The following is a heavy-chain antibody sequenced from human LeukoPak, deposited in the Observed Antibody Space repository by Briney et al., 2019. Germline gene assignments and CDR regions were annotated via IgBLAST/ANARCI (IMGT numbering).Heavy chain of an antibody. CDR3: ARGDGYNFFDY. CDR2: ISYDGNNK. D-gene: IGHD5-24*01. V-gene: IGHV3-30-3*01. Sequence: GRSLRLSCAASGFTFSNYAMHWVRQAPGKGLEWVAIISYDGNNKYYTDSVKGRFTISRDNSKNTLYLQMNSLRAEDTAVYYCARGDGYNFFDYWGQGTLVTVSS. J-gene: IGHJ4*02. CDR1: GFTFSNYA.